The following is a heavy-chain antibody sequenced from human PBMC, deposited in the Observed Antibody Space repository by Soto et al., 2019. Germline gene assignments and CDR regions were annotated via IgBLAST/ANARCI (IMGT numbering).Heavy chain of an antibody. CDR1: GYTFTSYG. CDR2: ISAYNGNT. CDR3: ARDSGRRHSGWYGFFDP. Sequence: QVQLVQSGAEVKKPGASVKVSCKASGYTFTSYGISWVRQAPGQGREWMGWISAYNGNTNDAQKLQARVTMTTDTSTSTAYMELRSLRSDDTAVYYCARDSGRRHSGWYGFFDPWGQGTLVTVSS. V-gene: IGHV1-18*01. J-gene: IGHJ5*02. D-gene: IGHD6-19*01.